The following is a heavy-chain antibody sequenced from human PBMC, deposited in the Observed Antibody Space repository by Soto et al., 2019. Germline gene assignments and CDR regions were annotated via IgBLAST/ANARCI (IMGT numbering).Heavy chain of an antibody. D-gene: IGHD3-10*01. Sequence: GESLKISCNGSGYSFTIYCIGWILQMPGKGLDWMWIIYPCDSDTKYSPSFQGQVTISADKSISTAYLQWSSLKASDTAMYYCARQGGTMVRGVTSYYYYYGMDVWGQGTTVTVSS. CDR2: IYPCDSDT. V-gene: IGHV5-51*01. CDR3: ARQGGTMVRGVTSYYYYYGMDV. J-gene: IGHJ6*02. CDR1: GYSFTIYC.